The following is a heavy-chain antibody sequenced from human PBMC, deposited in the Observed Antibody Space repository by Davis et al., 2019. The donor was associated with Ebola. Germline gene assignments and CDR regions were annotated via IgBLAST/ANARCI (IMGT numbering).Heavy chain of an antibody. D-gene: IGHD5-24*01. V-gene: IGHV4-59*01. CDR2: IFYSGST. CDR3: ARGPTRYYFDY. J-gene: IGHJ4*02. Sequence: GSLRLSCTVSGGSISRYYWNWIRQPPGKGLEWIGYIFYSGSTNYSPSLKSRITISVDTSKNQFSLNLSSVTAADTAMYYCARGPTRYYFDYWGQGTLVTVSS. CDR1: GGSISRYY.